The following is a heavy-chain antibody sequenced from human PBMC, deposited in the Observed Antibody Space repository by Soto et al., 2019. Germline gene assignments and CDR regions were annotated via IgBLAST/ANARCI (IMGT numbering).Heavy chain of an antibody. CDR3: ATGGHNDSYNLYHGMDV. CDR1: GGIFTNNA. Sequence: QVQVVQSGAEVKKPGSSVKVSCKVSGGIFTNNAISWVRQAPGQGLEWLGGVIPLFDTAYYAQILRGRLRISADGATTTAYMELSGLTAADTAVYLCATGGHNDSYNLYHGMDVLGPATPVT. V-gene: IGHV1-69*01. J-gene: IGHJ6*02. D-gene: IGHD3-22*01. CDR2: VIPLFDTA.